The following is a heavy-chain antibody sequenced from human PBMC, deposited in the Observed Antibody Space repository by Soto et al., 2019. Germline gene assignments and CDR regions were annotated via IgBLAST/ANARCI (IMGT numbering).Heavy chain of an antibody. Sequence: GGSLRLSCAASGFTFSSYAMSWVRQAPGKGLEWVSAISGSGGSTYYADSVKGRFTISRDNSKHTLYLQMHSLRAEDTAVYYCAKDRPQGPMVSEGFSGMEVLGQATTATV. J-gene: IGHJ6*02. CDR3: AKDRPQGPMVSEGFSGMEV. V-gene: IGHV3-23*01. CDR2: ISGSGGST. D-gene: IGHD3-10*01. CDR1: GFTFSSYA.